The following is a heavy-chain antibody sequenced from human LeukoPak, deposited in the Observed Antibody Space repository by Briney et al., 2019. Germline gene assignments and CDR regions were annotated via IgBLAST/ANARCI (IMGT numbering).Heavy chain of an antibody. CDR2: ISAYNGNT. D-gene: IGHD2-15*01. CDR1: GYTFTSYG. V-gene: IGHV1-18*01. Sequence: ASVKVSCKASGYTFTSYGISWVRQAPGQGLEWMGWISAYNGNTNYAQKLQGRVTMTTDTSTSTAYMELRSLRSDDTAVYYCAREYCSGGSCYGPEYFQHWGQGTLVTVSS. J-gene: IGHJ1*01. CDR3: AREYCSGGSCYGPEYFQH.